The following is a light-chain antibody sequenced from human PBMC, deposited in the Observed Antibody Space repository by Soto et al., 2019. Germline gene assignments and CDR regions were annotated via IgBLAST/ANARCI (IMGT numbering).Light chain of an antibody. Sequence: DIQMTQSPSSLSASVGDRVTITCRASQSISTYLSWYQQKPGQAPKVLIYAASRLERGVPSRFSGSGSVTDFALTVSSLQPEDFATYYCQQTYDTPFTLGPWTTV. CDR1: QSISTY. J-gene: IGKJ3*01. V-gene: IGKV1-39*01. CDR3: QQTYDTPFT. CDR2: AAS.